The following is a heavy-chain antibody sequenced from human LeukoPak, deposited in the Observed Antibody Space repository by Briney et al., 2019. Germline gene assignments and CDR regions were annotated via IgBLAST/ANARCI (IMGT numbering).Heavy chain of an antibody. CDR3: ARGKVPADDPHFDY. CDR1: GGSISSYY. CDR2: IYYSGST. J-gene: IGHJ4*02. V-gene: IGHV4-59*01. D-gene: IGHD2-2*01. Sequence: PSETLSLTCTVSGGSISSYYWSWIRQPPGKGLEWIGYIYYSGSTNYNPSLKSRVTISVDTSKNQFSLKLSSVTAADTAVYYCARGKVPADDPHFDYWGQGTLVTVSS.